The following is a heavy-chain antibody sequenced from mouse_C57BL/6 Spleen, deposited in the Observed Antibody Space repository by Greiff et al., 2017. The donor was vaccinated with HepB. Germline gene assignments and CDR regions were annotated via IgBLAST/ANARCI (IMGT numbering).Heavy chain of an antibody. CDR3: ARFITTVVATRLDY. V-gene: IGHV1-69*01. Sequence: VKLQQPGAELVMPGASVKLSCKASGYTFTSYWMHWVKQRPGQGLEWIGEIDPSDSYTNYNQKFKGKSTLTVDKSSSTAYMQLSSLTSEDSAVYYCARFITTVVATRLDYWGQGTTLTVSS. CDR2: IDPSDSYT. CDR1: GYTFTSYW. D-gene: IGHD1-1*01. J-gene: IGHJ2*01.